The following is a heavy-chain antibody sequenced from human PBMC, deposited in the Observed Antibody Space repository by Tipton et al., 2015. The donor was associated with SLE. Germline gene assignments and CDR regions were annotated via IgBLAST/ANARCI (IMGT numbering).Heavy chain of an antibody. J-gene: IGHJ4*02. V-gene: IGHV4-34*04. CDR3: ARDPFGAYYGDYEGF. Sequence: TLSLTCAVYGGSFSGYYWSWIRQPPGKGLEWIGEINHSGSTNNNPSLKSRATISVDTSKNQFSLKLSSVTAADTAVYYCARDPFGAYYGDYEGFWGQGTLVTVSS. D-gene: IGHD4-17*01. CDR1: GGSFSGYY. CDR2: INHSGST.